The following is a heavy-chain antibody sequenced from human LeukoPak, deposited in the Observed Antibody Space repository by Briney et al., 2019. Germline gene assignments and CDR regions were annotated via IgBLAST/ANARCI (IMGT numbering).Heavy chain of an antibody. CDR1: GFTFSSYS. D-gene: IGHD6-13*01. J-gene: IGHJ4*02. Sequence: GGSLRLSCAASGFTFSSYSMNWVRQAPGKGLEWVSSISSSSSYIYYADSVKGRFTISRDNAKNSLYLQMDSLKTEDTAVYYCTTTYSSSWYTGDYWGQGTLVTVSS. V-gene: IGHV3-21*04. CDR2: ISSSSSYI. CDR3: TTTYSSSWYTGDY.